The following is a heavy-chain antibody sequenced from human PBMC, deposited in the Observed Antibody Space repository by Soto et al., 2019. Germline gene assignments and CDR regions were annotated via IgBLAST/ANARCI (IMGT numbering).Heavy chain of an antibody. CDR1: GFSFNTYV. J-gene: IGHJ4*02. Sequence: SXILSCTDSGFSFNTYVMDWVRQAPGKGLEWVARILYEGSKEYYADPVKGRFTISRDNSKNTLYLQMDRLRVEDTAVYFCAKGLAIMADHWGQGTPGTVSS. D-gene: IGHD2-8*01. CDR2: ILYEGSKE. V-gene: IGHV3-30*18. CDR3: AKGLAIMADH.